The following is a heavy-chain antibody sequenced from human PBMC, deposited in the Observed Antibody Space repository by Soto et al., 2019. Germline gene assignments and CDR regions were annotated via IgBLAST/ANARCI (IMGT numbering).Heavy chain of an antibody. J-gene: IGHJ4*02. D-gene: IGHD3-16*01. CDR2: INWKSDI. CDR3: AISQDRGGRTTFIY. Sequence: PGGSLRLSCAVSGFTFDDNAMHWVRQPPEKGLEWVSGINWKSDIGYADSVKGRFTISRDNAENSLYLRMSSLRAEDTALYYCAISQDRGGRTTFIYWGQGTQVTVSS. V-gene: IGHV3-9*01. CDR1: GFTFDDNA.